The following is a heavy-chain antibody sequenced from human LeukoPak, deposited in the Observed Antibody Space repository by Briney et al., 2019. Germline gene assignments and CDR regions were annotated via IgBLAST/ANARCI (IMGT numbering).Heavy chain of an antibody. CDR1: GGSISSGGYY. Sequence: SETLSLTCTVSGGSISSGGYYWSWIRQPPGKGLEWIGYIYHSGSTYYNPSLKSRVTISVDRSKNQFSLKLSSVTAADTAVYYCASRRDDHDAFDIWGQGTMVTVSS. J-gene: IGHJ3*02. CDR3: ASRRDDHDAFDI. CDR2: IYHSGST. D-gene: IGHD1-1*01. V-gene: IGHV4-30-2*01.